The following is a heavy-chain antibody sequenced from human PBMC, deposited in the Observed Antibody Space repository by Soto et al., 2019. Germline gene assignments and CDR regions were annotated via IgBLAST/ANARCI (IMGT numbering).Heavy chain of an antibody. CDR1: GGSISSYY. V-gene: IGHV4-59*08. D-gene: IGHD3-9*01. CDR2: IYYSGST. Sequence: PSETLSLTCTVSGGSISSYYWSWIRQPPGKGLEWIGYIYYSGSTNYNPSLKSRVTISVDTSKNQFSLKLSSVTAADTAVYYCARHYRDILTGYYAYNWFDPWGQGTLVTVSS. J-gene: IGHJ5*02. CDR3: ARHYRDILTGYYAYNWFDP.